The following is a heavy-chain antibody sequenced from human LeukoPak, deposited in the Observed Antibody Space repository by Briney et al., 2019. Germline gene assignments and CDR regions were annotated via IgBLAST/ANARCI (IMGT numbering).Heavy chain of an antibody. CDR3: ARSAGHCSNGICFTDYYMDV. Sequence: ASVKVSCKASGYTFTSYSMNWVRQAPGQGLEWVGRINCNSGDANSARKFQGRVTMTRDTSVSTAYMDLSSVTSDDSAVYFCARSAGHCSNGICFTDYYMDVWGRGTTVTVSS. CDR1: GYTFTSYS. CDR2: INCNSGDA. J-gene: IGHJ6*03. D-gene: IGHD2-8*01. V-gene: IGHV1-2*02.